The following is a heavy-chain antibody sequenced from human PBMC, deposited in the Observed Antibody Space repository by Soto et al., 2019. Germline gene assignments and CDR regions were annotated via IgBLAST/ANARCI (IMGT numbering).Heavy chain of an antibody. D-gene: IGHD3-3*01. CDR2: IIPIFGTA. Sequence: SVKVSCKASGGTFSSYAISWVRQAPGQGLEWMGGIIPIFGTANYAQKFQGRVTITADESTSTAYMELSSLRSEDTAVYYCAKEWPITIFGVVINNYGMDVWGQGTTVTVSS. CDR3: AKEWPITIFGVVINNYGMDV. CDR1: GGTFSSYA. V-gene: IGHV1-69*13. J-gene: IGHJ6*02.